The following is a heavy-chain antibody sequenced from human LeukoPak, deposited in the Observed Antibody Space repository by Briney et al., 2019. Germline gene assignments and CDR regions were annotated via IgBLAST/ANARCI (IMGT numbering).Heavy chain of an antibody. V-gene: IGHV3-7*01. Sequence: GGSLRLSCAASGFSFSRYWMSWVRQAPGKGLEWVANVKQDGSEKNYVESVKGRFTISRDNAKNSLYLQMNSLGAEDTAVYYCARDYSSGWYANMDVWGKGTTVTVSS. D-gene: IGHD6-19*01. CDR2: VKQDGSEK. CDR3: ARDYSSGWYANMDV. CDR1: GFSFSRYW. J-gene: IGHJ6*03.